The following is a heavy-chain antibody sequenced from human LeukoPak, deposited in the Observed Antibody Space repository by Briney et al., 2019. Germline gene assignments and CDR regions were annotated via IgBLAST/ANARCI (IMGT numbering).Heavy chain of an antibody. V-gene: IGHV3-21*01. J-gene: IGHJ6*03. CDR2: ISSSSSYI. D-gene: IGHD3-3*01. CDR3: ARSGYDFWSGKTSGYYYYMDV. CDR1: GFTFSSYS. Sequence: GGSLRLSCAASGFTFSSYSMNWVRQAPGKGLEWVSSISSSSSYIYDADSVKGRFTISRDNAKNSLYLQMNSLRAEDTAVYYCARSGYDFWSGKTSGYYYYMDVWGKGTTVTVSS.